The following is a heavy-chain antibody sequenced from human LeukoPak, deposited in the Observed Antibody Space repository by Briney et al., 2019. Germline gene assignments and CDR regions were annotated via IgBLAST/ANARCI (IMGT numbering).Heavy chain of an antibody. J-gene: IGHJ2*01. CDR3: ARDSVGATECYFDL. CDR1: GGSISSYY. Sequence: SETLSLTCTVSGGSISSYYWSWIRQPPGKGLKWMGYIYYSGSTNYNPSLKSRVTISVDTSKNQFSLKLSSVTAADTDVYYCARDSVGATECYFDLWGRGTLVTVSS. V-gene: IGHV4-59*01. CDR2: IYYSGST. D-gene: IGHD1-26*01.